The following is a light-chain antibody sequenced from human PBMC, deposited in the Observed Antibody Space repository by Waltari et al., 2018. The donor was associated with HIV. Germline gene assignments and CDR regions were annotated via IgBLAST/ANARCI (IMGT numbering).Light chain of an antibody. V-gene: IGLV2-14*01. CDR2: EVS. Sequence: QSALTQPASVSGSPGQSITISCTGTSSDVGGYNYVSWYQQHPGKAPKLMIYEVSNPTSGVSNLFSRSKSGNTASLTISGLQAEDEADYYCSSYTSSSTLVVFGGGTKLTVL. CDR1: SSDVGGYNY. J-gene: IGLJ2*01. CDR3: SSYTSSSTLVV.